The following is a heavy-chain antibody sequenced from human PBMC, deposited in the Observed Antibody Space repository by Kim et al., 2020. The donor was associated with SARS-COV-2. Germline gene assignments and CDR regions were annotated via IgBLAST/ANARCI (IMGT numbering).Heavy chain of an antibody. J-gene: IGHJ3*02. Sequence: DYHPSLKSRLIISMDTSENQFSLRRRSVSAADTAVYYCAKEVAGNAFDIWGQGTKVTVSS. D-gene: IGHD3-10*01. V-gene: IGHV4-31*02. CDR3: AKEVAGNAFDI.